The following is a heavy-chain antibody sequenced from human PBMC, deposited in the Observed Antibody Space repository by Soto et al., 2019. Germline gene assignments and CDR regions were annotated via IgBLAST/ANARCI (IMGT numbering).Heavy chain of an antibody. CDR3: VRDGPHITIYGYGDY. CDR2: IKSKTDGGTT. D-gene: IGHD3-3*01. CDR1: GFTFSNAW. J-gene: IGHJ4*02. V-gene: IGHV3-15*01. Sequence: GGSLRLSCAASGFTFSNAWMSWVRQAPGKGLEWVGRIKSKTDGGTTDYAAPVKGRFTISRDDSKNTLYLQMNSLKTEDTAVYYCVRDGPHITIYGYGDYWGQGTLVTVS.